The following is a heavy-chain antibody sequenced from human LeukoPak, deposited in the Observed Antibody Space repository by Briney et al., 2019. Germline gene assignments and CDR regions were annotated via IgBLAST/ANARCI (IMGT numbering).Heavy chain of an antibody. D-gene: IGHD6-13*01. CDR2: ISTSGST. V-gene: IGHV4-4*07. J-gene: IGHJ5*02. CDR1: SGSVSSYF. CDR3: ARGYSSNWYWFDP. Sequence: SETLSLTCTVSSGSVSSYFWSWIRQPAGKGLEWIGRISTSGSTNYNPSLKSRVTMSLDTSKSQFSLKLSSVTAADTAVYYCARGYSSNWYWFDPWGQGTLVTVS.